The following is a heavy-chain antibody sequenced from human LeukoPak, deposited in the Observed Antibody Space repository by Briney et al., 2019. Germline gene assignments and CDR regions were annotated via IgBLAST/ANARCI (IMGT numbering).Heavy chain of an antibody. CDR1: AFTFSSYT. D-gene: IGHD2-2*03. CDR2: ISNSSGST. V-gene: IGHV3-23*01. J-gene: IGHJ4*02. Sequence: QPGGSLRLSCAASAFTFSSYTMSWVRQGPGKGLEWVSAISNSSGSTYYADSVKGRFTISRDNSKNTLYLQMNSLRAEDTAVYYCAKDGYVSWAYQLSHFDYWGQGTLVTVSS. CDR3: AKDGYVSWAYQLSHFDY.